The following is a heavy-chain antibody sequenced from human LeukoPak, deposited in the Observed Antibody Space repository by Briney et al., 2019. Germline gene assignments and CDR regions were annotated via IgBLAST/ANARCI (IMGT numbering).Heavy chain of an antibody. V-gene: IGHV3-23*01. Sequence: PGGSLRLSGAASGFTFSKYAMSWVRQAPGKGLEWVSTISGSDDTTYHADSVKGRFTTSRDNSKNTLYLHMNSLRAEDTATYYCAKHYGNSVYYGPHYWGQGTLVTVSS. CDR1: GFTFSKYA. CDR2: ISGSDDTT. J-gene: IGHJ4*02. D-gene: IGHD3-22*01. CDR3: AKHYGNSVYYGPHY.